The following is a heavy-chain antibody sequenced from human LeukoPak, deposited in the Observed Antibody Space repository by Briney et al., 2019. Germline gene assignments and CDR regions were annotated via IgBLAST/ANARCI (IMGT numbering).Heavy chain of an antibody. Sequence: GRSLRLSCAPSGFTFSSYSMNWVRQAPGEGREWVSSISSSSSYIYYADSVKGRFTISRDNAKNSLYLQMNSLRAEDTAVYYCARGPHSSDPNIWGQGTMVTVSS. V-gene: IGHV3-21*01. D-gene: IGHD6-19*01. CDR1: GFTFSSYS. CDR3: ARGPHSSDPNI. J-gene: IGHJ3*02. CDR2: ISSSSSYI.